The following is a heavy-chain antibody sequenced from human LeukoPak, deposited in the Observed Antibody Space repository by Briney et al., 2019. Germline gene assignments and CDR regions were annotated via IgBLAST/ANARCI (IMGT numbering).Heavy chain of an antibody. D-gene: IGHD5-12*01. J-gene: IGHJ6*02. CDR3: ARGGYDSNYYFSAMDV. CDR2: IYDSGTT. Sequence: PSETLSLTCAVSGVSMCSYFWSWIRQPPGKGLEWIGYIYDSGTTNYNPSLKSRVAILVDTSKNQFSLKLSSATAADTAIYFCARGGYDSNYYFSAMDVWGQGTTVTVSS. V-gene: IGHV4-59*01. CDR1: GVSMCSYF.